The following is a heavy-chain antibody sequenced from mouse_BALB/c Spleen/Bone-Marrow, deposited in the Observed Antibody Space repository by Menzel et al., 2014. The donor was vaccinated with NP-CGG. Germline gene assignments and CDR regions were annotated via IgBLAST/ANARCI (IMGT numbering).Heavy chain of an antibody. Sequence: EVKVEESGPGLVKPSQSLSLTCSVTGYSITSGYYWNWIRQFPGNKQEWMGYISYDGTNNYSPSLKNRFSITRDTSKNQFFLKLNSVTTEDTATYYCSRGLFLMDYWGQGTSVTVSS. CDR1: GYSITSGYY. CDR2: ISYDGTN. CDR3: SRGLFLMDY. V-gene: IGHV3-6*02. J-gene: IGHJ4*01.